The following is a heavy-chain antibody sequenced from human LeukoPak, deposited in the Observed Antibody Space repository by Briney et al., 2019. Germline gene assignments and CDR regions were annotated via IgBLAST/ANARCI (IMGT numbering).Heavy chain of an antibody. CDR3: TTAGSTITENFQH. J-gene: IGHJ1*01. D-gene: IGHD3-3*01. CDR2: IKSKTDSGTT. V-gene: IGHV3-15*01. CDR1: GFTNSW. Sequence: GGTLRLSCAGSGFTNSWMSWVRQAPGKGLEWVGRIKSKTDSGTTDYAAPVKGRFTISRDDSKNTLYLQMNSLKTEDTAVYYCTTAGSTITENFQHWGQGTLVTVSS.